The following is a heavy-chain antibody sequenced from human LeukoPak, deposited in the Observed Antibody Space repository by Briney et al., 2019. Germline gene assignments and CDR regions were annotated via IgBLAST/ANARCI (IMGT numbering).Heavy chain of an antibody. CDR2: INPNIGGT. CDR1: GYTFTGYY. CDR3: ARDGQYSYADY. J-gene: IGHJ4*02. Sequence: ASVKVSCKASGYTFTGYYMHWVRQAPGQGLEWMGWINPNIGGTNYAQKFQGRVTMTRDTTISTAYMELSRLRSDDTAVYYCARDGQYSYADYWGQGTLVTVSS. D-gene: IGHD5-18*01. V-gene: IGHV1-2*02.